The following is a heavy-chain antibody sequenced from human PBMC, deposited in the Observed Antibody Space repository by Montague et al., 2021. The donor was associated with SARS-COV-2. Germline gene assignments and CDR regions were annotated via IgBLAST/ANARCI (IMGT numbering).Heavy chain of an antibody. J-gene: IGHJ4*02. CDR1: GFSLSTRTVG. Sequence: PALAKPTQTLTLTCTFSGFSLSTRTVGVGWIRHPPGKALEWLALIYWDDDKRFSPSLKSRLTITKVTSKNQVVLTMTNMDPVDTATYYCAHRLPAVAAFDYWGQGTLVTVSS. CDR3: AHRLPAVAAFDY. CDR2: IYWDDDK. D-gene: IGHD6-6*01. V-gene: IGHV2-5*02.